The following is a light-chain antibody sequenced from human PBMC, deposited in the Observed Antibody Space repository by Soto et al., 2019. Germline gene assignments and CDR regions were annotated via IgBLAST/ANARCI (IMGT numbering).Light chain of an antibody. CDR2: DAS. Sequence: EMVLPQSPANLSLSPVHTALTSPRASQSVGTYLAWYQQKPGQAPRLLIYDASNRATGIPARFGGSGSGTDFTLTINSLETEDFAVYYCQQRSNWPGTFGPGTKVDI. J-gene: IGKJ3*01. CDR1: QSVGTY. V-gene: IGKV3-11*01. CDR3: QQRSNWPGT.